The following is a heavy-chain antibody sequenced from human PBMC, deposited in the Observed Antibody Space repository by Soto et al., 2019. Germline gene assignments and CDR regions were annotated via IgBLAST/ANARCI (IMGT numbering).Heavy chain of an antibody. D-gene: IGHD3-3*01. Sequence: ASVKVSCKASGYTFTGYYMHWVRLAPGQGLEWMGWINPNSGGTNYAQKFQGWVTMTRDASISTAYMELSRLRSDDTAVYYCARERITIFGVDYYYGMDVWGQGTTVTVSS. V-gene: IGHV1-2*04. CDR1: GYTFTGYY. CDR2: INPNSGGT. J-gene: IGHJ6*02. CDR3: ARERITIFGVDYYYGMDV.